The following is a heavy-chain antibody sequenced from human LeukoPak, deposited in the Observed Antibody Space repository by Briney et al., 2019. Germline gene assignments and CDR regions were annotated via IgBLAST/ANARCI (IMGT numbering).Heavy chain of an antibody. J-gene: IGHJ6*03. D-gene: IGHD5-12*01. CDR1: GGSISTTAYY. Sequence: SETLSLTCTVSGGSISTTAYYWGWIRQPPGKGLVWIGSVFYTGNTFYNPSLQSRVTLSVDTSKNQFSLKLSSVTAADTAVYYCAREKNDYDHYYYYYYMDVWGKGTTVTVSS. V-gene: IGHV4-39*07. CDR2: VFYTGNT. CDR3: AREKNDYDHYYYYYYMDV.